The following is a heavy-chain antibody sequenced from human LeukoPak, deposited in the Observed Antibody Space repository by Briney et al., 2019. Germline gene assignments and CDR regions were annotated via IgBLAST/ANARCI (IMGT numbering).Heavy chain of an antibody. D-gene: IGHD4-17*01. J-gene: IGHJ6*03. Sequence: ASVEVSCKASGYTFTSYGISWVRQAPGQGLEWMGWSSAYNGNTNYAQKLQGRVTMTTHTSTRTAYMELRSLRSDDTAVYYCARGTTVTNYYYYCMDVWGKGTTVTVSS. V-gene: IGHV1-18*01. CDR2: SSAYNGNT. CDR3: ARGTTVTNYYYYCMDV. CDR1: GYTFTSYG.